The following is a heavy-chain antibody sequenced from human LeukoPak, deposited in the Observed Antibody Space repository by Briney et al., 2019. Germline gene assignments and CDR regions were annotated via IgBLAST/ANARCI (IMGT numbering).Heavy chain of an antibody. CDR3: ARTPYYYDSSGYYGWEGYYYYYYMDV. CDR2: INHSGST. V-gene: IGHV4-34*01. D-gene: IGHD3-22*01. J-gene: IGHJ6*03. Sequence: SETLSLTCAVYGGSFSGYYWSWIRQPPGKGLEWIGEINHSGSTNYNPSLKSRVTISVDTSKNQFSLKLSSVTAADTAVYYCARTPYYYDSSGYYGWEGYYYYYYMDVWGKGTTVTVSS. CDR1: GGSFSGYY.